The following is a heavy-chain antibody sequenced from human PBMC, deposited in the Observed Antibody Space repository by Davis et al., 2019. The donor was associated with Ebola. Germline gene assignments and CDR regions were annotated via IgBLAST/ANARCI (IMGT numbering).Heavy chain of an antibody. V-gene: IGHV1-46*01. D-gene: IGHD3-10*01. CDR1: GYTFTSYY. J-gene: IGHJ6*02. Sequence: ASVKVSCKASGYTFTSYYMHWVRQAPGQGLEWMGIINPSGGSTSYAQKFQGRVTMTRDTSTSTVYMELSRLRSDDTAVYYCARVSWFGERPGFMDVWGQGTTVTVSS. CDR3: ARVSWFGERPGFMDV. CDR2: INPSGGST.